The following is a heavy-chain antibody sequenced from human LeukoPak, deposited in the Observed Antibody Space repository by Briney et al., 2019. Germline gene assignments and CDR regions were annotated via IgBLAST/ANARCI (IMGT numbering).Heavy chain of an antibody. D-gene: IGHD3-9*01. Sequence: PGGSLRLSCAASGFSFSGIWMNWVRQAPGKGLEWVANIKQDGSQKYYVESVKGRFTISRDNAKNSLYLQMNSLRAEDTAVYYCARDQAPRDILTGYSRDNYYFDYWGQGTLVTVSS. CDR3: ARDQAPRDILTGYSRDNYYFDY. CDR1: GFSFSGIW. CDR2: IKQDGSQK. V-gene: IGHV3-7*01. J-gene: IGHJ4*02.